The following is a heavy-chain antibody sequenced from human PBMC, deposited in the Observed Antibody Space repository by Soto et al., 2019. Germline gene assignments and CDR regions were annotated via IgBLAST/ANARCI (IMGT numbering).Heavy chain of an antibody. CDR3: ARQEHLVYSSDYYFYGMDV. J-gene: IGHJ6*02. CDR2: IYPGDSDA. V-gene: IGHV5-51*01. CDR1: VYNFTNYW. D-gene: IGHD6-25*01. Sequence: PGESLNICCKGSVYNFTNYWIGWVRRMPGKGLELMGIIYPGDSDARYSPSLQGQVTISVDKSISTAYLQWSSLKASDTAMYYCARQEHLVYSSDYYFYGMDVWGQGTTVTVSS.